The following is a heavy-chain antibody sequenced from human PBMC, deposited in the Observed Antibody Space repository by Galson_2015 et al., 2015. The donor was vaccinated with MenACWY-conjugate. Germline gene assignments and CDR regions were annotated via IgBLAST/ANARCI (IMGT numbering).Heavy chain of an antibody. J-gene: IGHJ1*01. CDR1: GFSLSTSGMC. V-gene: IGHV2-70*11. CDR3: ARIRYVPGTRHAEYFQH. Sequence: PALVKPTQTLTLTCTFSGFSLSTSGMCVSWIRQSPGKALEWLARIDWDDDKYYSTSLKTRLTISKDTSNNQVVLTMTNMDPVDTATYYCARIRYVPGTRHAEYFQHWGQGTLVTVSS. D-gene: IGHD1-1*01. CDR2: IDWDDDK.